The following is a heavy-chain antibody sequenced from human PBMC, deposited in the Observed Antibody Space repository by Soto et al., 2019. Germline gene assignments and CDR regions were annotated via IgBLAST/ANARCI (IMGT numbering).Heavy chain of an antibody. V-gene: IGHV1-3*01. CDR2: INDGNGNT. Sequence: QVQLVQSGAEVKKPGASVKVSCKASGYTFTSYAMHWVGQAPGQRLEGMGWINDGNGNTKYSQKFQGRVTITRDTSASTAYMELSSLRSEDTAVYYCARGLIAAAGTRWFDPWGQGTLVTVSS. J-gene: IGHJ5*02. CDR3: ARGLIAAAGTRWFDP. CDR1: GYTFTSYA. D-gene: IGHD6-13*01.